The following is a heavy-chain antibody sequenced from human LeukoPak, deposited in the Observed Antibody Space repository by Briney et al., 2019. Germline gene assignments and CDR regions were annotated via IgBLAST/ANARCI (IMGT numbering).Heavy chain of an antibody. CDR2: ISSSSSTI. V-gene: IGHV3-48*04. J-gene: IGHJ4*02. D-gene: IGHD1-14*01. Sequence: GGSLRLSCAASGFTFSSNSMNWVRQAPGKGLEWVSYISSSSSTIYYADSVRGRFTISRDNVKKSVYLQMNSLRAEDTAVYFCARGLLVVGSKKGNPGNYWGPGTLVAASS. CDR1: GFTFSSNS. CDR3: ARGLLVVGSKKGNPGNY.